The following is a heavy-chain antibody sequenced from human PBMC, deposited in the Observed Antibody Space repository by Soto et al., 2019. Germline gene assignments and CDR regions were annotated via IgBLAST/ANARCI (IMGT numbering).Heavy chain of an antibody. CDR3: VIRGGNWWAFDL. J-gene: IGHJ3*01. CDR1: GFMLDNYA. D-gene: IGHD2-15*01. V-gene: IGHV3-23*01. Sequence: QLLESGGDLVQPGKSLRLSCAASGFMLDNYAMSWIRQAPGKGPEWVSTVGGSDGESNGVAWYEDSVRGRFIISRDMSAKILSLQMDNLRVEARVRYYCVIRGGNWWAFDLWGQGTKVVVSS. CDR2: VGGSDGESNGVA.